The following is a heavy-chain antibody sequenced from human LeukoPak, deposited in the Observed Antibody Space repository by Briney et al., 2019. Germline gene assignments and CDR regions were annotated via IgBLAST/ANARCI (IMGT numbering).Heavy chain of an antibody. CDR3: AKLCSGGSCYWNY. V-gene: IGHV3-23*01. CDR2: ISASGRTT. J-gene: IGHJ4*02. Sequence: GGSLRLSCAASGFTFSSYSMNWVRQAPGKGLEWVSHISASGRTTDYADSVKGRFTISRDNSKNTVYLQMNSLRAEDTAVYYCAKLCSGGSCYWNYWGQGTLVTVSS. D-gene: IGHD2-15*01. CDR1: GFTFSSYS.